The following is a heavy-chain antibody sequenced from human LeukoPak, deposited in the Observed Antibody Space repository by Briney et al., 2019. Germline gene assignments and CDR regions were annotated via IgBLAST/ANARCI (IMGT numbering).Heavy chain of an antibody. CDR1: GFTFSSYE. D-gene: IGHD2-15*01. V-gene: IGHV3-48*03. J-gene: IGHJ6*03. CDR3: AKNGDRGAYCSGGSCYPYYYYNMDV. CDR2: ISSSGSTI. Sequence: GGSLRLSCAASGFTFSSYEMNWVRQAPGKGLEWVSYISSSGSTIYYADSVKGRFTISRDNFKNTLYLQMNSLRAEDTAIYYCAKNGDRGAYCSGGSCYPYYYYNMDVWGKGTTVTISS.